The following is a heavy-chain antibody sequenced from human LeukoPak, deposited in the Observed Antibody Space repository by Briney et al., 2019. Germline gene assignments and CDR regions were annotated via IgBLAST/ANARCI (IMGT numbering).Heavy chain of an antibody. D-gene: IGHD2-21*02. CDR3: ARGCGGDCRGNAFDI. Sequence: ASVKVSCKASGYTFTSYGISWVRQAPGQGLEWTGWISAYNGNANYAQKLQGRVTMTTDTSTSTAYMELRSLRSDDTAVYYCARGCGGDCRGNAFDIWGQGTMVTVSS. CDR1: GYTFTSYG. J-gene: IGHJ3*02. V-gene: IGHV1-18*01. CDR2: ISAYNGNA.